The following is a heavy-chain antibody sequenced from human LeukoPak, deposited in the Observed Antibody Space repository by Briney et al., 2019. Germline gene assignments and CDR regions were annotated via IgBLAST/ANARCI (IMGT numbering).Heavy chain of an antibody. V-gene: IGHV3-33*08. CDR2: IWSAGSNK. J-gene: IGHJ5*02. CDR1: GFTLSSYG. Sequence: GGSLRLSCAASGFTLSSYGMHWVRQAPGKGLEWVSVIWSAGSNKYYADSVKGRFTISRDNSKNTLYLQMNSLRVEDTAVYYCARGSSRWNDGDWFDPWGQGTLVTVSS. D-gene: IGHD1-1*01. CDR3: ARGSSRWNDGDWFDP.